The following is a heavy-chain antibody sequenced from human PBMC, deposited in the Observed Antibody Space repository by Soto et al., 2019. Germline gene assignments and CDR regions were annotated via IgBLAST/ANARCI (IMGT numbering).Heavy chain of an antibody. CDR2: IYYSGST. D-gene: IGHD3-10*01. CDR1: GGSISSYY. Sequence: SETLSLTCTVSGGSISSYYWSWIRQPPGKGLEWIGYIYYSGSTNYNPSLKSRVTISVDTSKNQFSLKLSSVTAADTAMYYCASLGPLWFGESPDYYYYYMDVWGKGTTVTVSS. CDR3: ASLGPLWFGESPDYYYYYMDV. V-gene: IGHV4-59*01. J-gene: IGHJ6*03.